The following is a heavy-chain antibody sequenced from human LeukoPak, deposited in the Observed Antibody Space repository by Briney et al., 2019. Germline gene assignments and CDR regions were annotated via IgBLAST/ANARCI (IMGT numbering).Heavy chain of an antibody. Sequence: SVKGSCKASASIFSDYYMHLMRQVPGRGAEGMGWISRRSGATKIAQQFQGRVNLTSATSISTAYVELPNLASDDTAVYYCVSWGGGNPDVASFDYWGQGTLVLVSS. J-gene: IGHJ4*02. CDR1: ASIFSDYY. V-gene: IGHV1-2*02. CDR2: ISRRSGAT. CDR3: VSWGGGNPDVASFDY. D-gene: IGHD3-16*01.